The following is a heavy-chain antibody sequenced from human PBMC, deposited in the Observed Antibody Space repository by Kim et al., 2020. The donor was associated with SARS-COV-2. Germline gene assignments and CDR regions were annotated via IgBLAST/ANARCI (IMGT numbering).Heavy chain of an antibody. J-gene: IGHJ4*02. CDR3: AKEYKN. V-gene: IGHV3-23*01. CDR2: GSCDAT. Sequence: GSCDATFSADSAGGRFTISRDNSKNTLYLQMNNLRAEDTALYYCAKEYKNWGQGTLVTVST. D-gene: IGHD1-20*01.